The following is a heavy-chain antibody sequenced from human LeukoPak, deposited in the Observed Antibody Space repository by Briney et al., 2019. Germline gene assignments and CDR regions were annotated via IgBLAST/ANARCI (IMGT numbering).Heavy chain of an antibody. CDR1: GGSISSYY. V-gene: IGHV4-59*01. Sequence: SETLSLTCTVSGGSISSYYWSWVRQPQAKGLEWMGFIYYSGSSNYNPYLTRRVTISVDATTNQFSLKRSSVTAADTAVYYWAREGIVESFDIWGQGTMVTVSS. CDR3: AREGIVESFDI. CDR2: IYYSGSS. D-gene: IGHD2-15*01. J-gene: IGHJ3*02.